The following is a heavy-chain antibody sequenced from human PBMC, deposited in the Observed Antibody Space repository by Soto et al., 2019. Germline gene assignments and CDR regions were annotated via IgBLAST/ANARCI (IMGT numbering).Heavy chain of an antibody. CDR1: GYTLTELS. J-gene: IGHJ6*03. V-gene: IGHV1-24*01. CDR3: ATVYTAAWSTHNYYYMDV. D-gene: IGHD3-16*01. Sequence: QVQLVQSGAEVKEPGASVQVSCKVSGYTLTELSIHWVRQAPGKGLEWMGGFEPEDGETLYAQKFQGRVTMTEDTSTDTAYMDLSSLRSEDTAVYYCATVYTAAWSTHNYYYMDVWGKGTTVTVSS. CDR2: FEPEDGET.